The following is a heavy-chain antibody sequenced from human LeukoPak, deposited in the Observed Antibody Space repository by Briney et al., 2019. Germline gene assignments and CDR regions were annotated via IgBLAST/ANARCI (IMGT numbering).Heavy chain of an antibody. Sequence: GGSLRLSCAASGFTFTSSAMSWVRQAPGKGLEWVSSITGSGGTTYYADSAKGRFTISRDNSKNTLYLQMNSLRADDTAVYYCAGGSYSTSYAFDIWGPGTTVTVSS. J-gene: IGHJ3*02. D-gene: IGHD1-26*01. CDR2: ITGSGGTT. V-gene: IGHV3-23*01. CDR3: AGGSYSTSYAFDI. CDR1: GFTFTSSA.